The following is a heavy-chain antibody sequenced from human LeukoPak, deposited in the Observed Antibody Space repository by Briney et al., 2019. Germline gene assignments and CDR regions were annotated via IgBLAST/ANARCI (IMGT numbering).Heavy chain of an antibody. J-gene: IGHJ4*02. CDR1: GFTFKNNW. CDR2: IKEDGSVK. V-gene: IGHV3-7*01. Sequence: PGGSLRLSCAASGFTFKNNWMAWVRQAPGKGLEWRANIKEDGSVKNYVDSVKGRFTISRDNAKNSLYLQMNSLRAEDTAAYFCTSQDYWEQPPLVTVSS. CDR3: TSQDY.